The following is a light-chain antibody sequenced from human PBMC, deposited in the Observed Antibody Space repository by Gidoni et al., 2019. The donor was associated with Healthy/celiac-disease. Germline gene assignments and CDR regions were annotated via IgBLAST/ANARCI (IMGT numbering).Light chain of an antibody. J-gene: IGLJ2*01. CDR3: QSADSSGTYVV. V-gene: IGLV3-25*03. CDR2: KDS. CDR1: ALQTQY. Sequence: SDELTQPPSVSVSPGQTARITCSGDALQTQYAYWYQQKPGQAPVRVIYKDSERPSGIPERFSGSSSGTTVTLTISGVQAEDEADYYCQSADSSGTYVVFGGGTKLTVL.